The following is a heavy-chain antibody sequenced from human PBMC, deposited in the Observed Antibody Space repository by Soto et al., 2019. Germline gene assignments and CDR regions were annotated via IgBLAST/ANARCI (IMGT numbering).Heavy chain of an antibody. CDR2: ITDTGGDA. D-gene: IGHD3-10*01. CDR3: ARGSTDSYPGSRIFDF. J-gene: IGHJ4*02. V-gene: IGHV3-23*01. CDR1: GLTFGGRA. Sequence: GGSLRLSCVASGLTFGGRAMTWVRQAPGEGLQWVSTITDTGGDAKYADSVRGRFVISRDNSKKTLYLQMTSLTAEDSAMYYCARGSTDSYPGSRIFDFWGRGTLVTVSS.